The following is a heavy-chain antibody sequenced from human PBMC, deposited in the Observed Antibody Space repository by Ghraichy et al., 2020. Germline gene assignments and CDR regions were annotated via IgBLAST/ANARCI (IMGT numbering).Heavy chain of an antibody. CDR3: ARAPSYYYDSSGYQDVGY. CDR1: GFTFSSYW. CDR2: INSDGSSK. V-gene: IGHV3-74*01. Sequence: GGSLRLSCAASGFTFSSYWMHWVRQAPGKGLVWVSRINSDGSSKSYADSVKGRFTISRDNAKNTLYLQMNSLRAEDTAVYYCARAPSYYYDSSGYQDVGYWGQGTLVTVSS. D-gene: IGHD3-22*01. J-gene: IGHJ4*02.